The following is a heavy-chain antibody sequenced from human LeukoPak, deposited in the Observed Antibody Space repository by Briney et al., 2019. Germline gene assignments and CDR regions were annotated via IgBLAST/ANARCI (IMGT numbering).Heavy chain of an antibody. V-gene: IGHV1-2*03. Sequence: GASVKVSCKASGYTFTGYYMHWVQQAPGQGLEWMGWINPNSGGTNYAQEFQGRVTMTRDTSISTAYMELSRLRSDDTAVYYCAREWGYSYGQNWFDPWGQGTLVTVSS. J-gene: IGHJ5*02. CDR2: INPNSGGT. CDR1: GYTFTGYY. D-gene: IGHD5-18*01. CDR3: AREWGYSYGQNWFDP.